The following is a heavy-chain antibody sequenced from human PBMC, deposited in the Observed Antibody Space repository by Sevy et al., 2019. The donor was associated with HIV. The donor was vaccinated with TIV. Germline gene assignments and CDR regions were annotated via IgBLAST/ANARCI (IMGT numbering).Heavy chain of an antibody. CDR3: AGQLVIGAFDI. Sequence: GGSLRLSCAASGLSVSRNYLSWVRQAPGKGLEWVSVIYAGGSTYYADSVKGRFTVSRDKAKNTLYYQMNSLRAEDTAVYYCAGQLVIGAFDIWGQGTMVTVSS. CDR1: GLSVSRNY. V-gene: IGHV3-53*01. D-gene: IGHD1-1*01. J-gene: IGHJ3*02. CDR2: IYAGGST.